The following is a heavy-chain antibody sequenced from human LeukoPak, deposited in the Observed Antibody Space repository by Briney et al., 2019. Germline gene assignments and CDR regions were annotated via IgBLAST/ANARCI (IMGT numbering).Heavy chain of an antibody. CDR1: GFTFVDYA. J-gene: IGHJ6*03. Sequence: GGSLRLSCAASGFTFVDYAMHWVRQAPGKGLEWVSLISGDGGSTYYADSVKGRFTISRDNSKNSLYLQMNSLRTEDTALYYCARRESYCSGGSCYSPGYYYYMDVWGKGTTVTVSS. CDR3: ARRESYCSGGSCYSPGYYYYMDV. V-gene: IGHV3-43*02. CDR2: ISGDGGST. D-gene: IGHD2-15*01.